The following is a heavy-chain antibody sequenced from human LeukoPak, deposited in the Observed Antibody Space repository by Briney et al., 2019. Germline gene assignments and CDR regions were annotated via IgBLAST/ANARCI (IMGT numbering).Heavy chain of an antibody. V-gene: IGHV1-18*04. CDR1: GCTFTSYG. D-gene: IGHD3-9*01. CDR2: ISAYNGNT. CDR3: ARDGLRYFDWLGSNWFDP. Sequence: ASVKVSCKASGCTFTSYGISWVRQAPGQGLEWMGWISAYNGNTNYAQKLQGRVTMTTDTSTSTAYMELRSLRSDDTAVYYCARDGLRYFDWLGSNWFDPWGQGTLVTVSS. J-gene: IGHJ5*02.